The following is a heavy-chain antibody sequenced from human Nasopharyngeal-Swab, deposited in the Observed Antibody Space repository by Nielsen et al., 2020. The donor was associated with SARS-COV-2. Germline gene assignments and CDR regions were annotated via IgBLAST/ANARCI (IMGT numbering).Heavy chain of an antibody. CDR3: AREVIEQAVSDAFDF. CDR1: GGSTSSGGYF. J-gene: IGHJ3*01. Sequence: SETLSPTCTVSGGSTSSGGYFWSWIRQHPGKGLEWIGYIHYTGNTYYNPSLESRLTISLDTSQNQFSLRLSSVTAADTAVYYCAREVIEQAVSDAFDFWGQGTMVTVSS. CDR2: IHYTGNT. V-gene: IGHV4-31*03. D-gene: IGHD3-16*02.